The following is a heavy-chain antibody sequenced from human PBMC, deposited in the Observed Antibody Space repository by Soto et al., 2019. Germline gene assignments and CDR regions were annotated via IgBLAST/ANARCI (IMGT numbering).Heavy chain of an antibody. CDR2: IIPIFGTA. V-gene: IGHV1-69*13. Sequence: SVKVSCKASGGTFSSYAISWVRQAPGQGLEWMGGIIPIFGTANYAQKFQGRVTITADESTSTAYMELSSLRSEDTAVYYCARGPYSSSWTPYYWGQGTLVTVSS. CDR1: GGTFSSYA. D-gene: IGHD6-13*01. J-gene: IGHJ4*02. CDR3: ARGPYSSSWTPYY.